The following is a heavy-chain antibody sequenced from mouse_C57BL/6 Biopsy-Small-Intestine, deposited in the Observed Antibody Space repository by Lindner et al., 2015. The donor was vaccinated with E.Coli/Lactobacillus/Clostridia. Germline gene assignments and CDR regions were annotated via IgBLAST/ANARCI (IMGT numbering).Heavy chain of an antibody. CDR2: INPGSGGT. J-gene: IGHJ3*01. CDR3: AREGPWPFAY. V-gene: IGHV1-54*01. CDR1: GYAFTNYL. Sequence: VQLQESGAELVRPGTSVKVSCKASGYAFTNYLIEWVKQRPGQGLEWIGVINPGSGGTNYNEKFKGKATLTADKSSSTAYMQLNSLTSEDSAVFYCAREGPWPFAYWGQGTLVTVSA.